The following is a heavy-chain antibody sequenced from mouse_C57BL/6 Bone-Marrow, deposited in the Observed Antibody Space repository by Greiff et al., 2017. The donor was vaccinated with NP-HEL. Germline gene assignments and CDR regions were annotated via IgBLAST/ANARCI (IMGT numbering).Heavy chain of an antibody. V-gene: IGHV5-6*01. D-gene: IGHD2-4*01. CDR3: ARRYDYDWFDY. Sequence: EVQRVESGGDLVKPGGSLKLSCAASGFTFSSYGMSWVRQTPDKRLEWVATISSGGSYTYYPDSVKGRFTISRDNAKNTLYLQMSSLKSEDTAMYYCARRYDYDWFDYGGQGTRVTVSA. J-gene: IGHJ3*01. CDR2: ISSGGSYT. CDR1: GFTFSSYG.